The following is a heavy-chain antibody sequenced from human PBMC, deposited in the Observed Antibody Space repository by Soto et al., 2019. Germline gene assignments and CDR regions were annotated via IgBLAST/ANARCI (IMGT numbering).Heavy chain of an antibody. CDR2: INHSGST. D-gene: IGHD3-3*01. Sequence: SETLSLTCAVYVGSFSGYYWSWIRQPPGKGLEWIGEINHSGSTNYNPSLKSRVTISVDTSKNQFSLKLSSVTAADTAVYYCARGYYDFWSGYDYYYYYGMDVWGQGTTVTVSS. V-gene: IGHV4-34*01. CDR1: VGSFSGYY. CDR3: ARGYYDFWSGYDYYYYYGMDV. J-gene: IGHJ6*02.